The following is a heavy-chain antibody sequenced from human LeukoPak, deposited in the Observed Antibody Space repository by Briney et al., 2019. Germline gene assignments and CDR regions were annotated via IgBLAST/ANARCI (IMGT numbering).Heavy chain of an antibody. D-gene: IGHD3-9*01. CDR1: GVSISSYY. Sequence: SETLSLTCTVSGVSISSYYWSWIRQPAGKGLEWIGRIYTSGSTNHNPPLKSRVTMSVDKSKNQLSLKLSSVTAADTAMYYCARVTGYTIEDYFDYWGQGTLVTVSS. J-gene: IGHJ4*02. CDR2: IYTSGST. V-gene: IGHV4-4*07. CDR3: ARVTGYTIEDYFDY.